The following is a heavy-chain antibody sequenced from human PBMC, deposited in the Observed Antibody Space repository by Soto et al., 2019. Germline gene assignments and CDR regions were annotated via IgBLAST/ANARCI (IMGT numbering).Heavy chain of an antibody. V-gene: IGHV3-23*01. CDR3: AKDRDGAAAGPTKFYGMDV. CDR1: GFTFSSYA. D-gene: IGHD6-13*01. CDR2: ISGSGDST. Sequence: EVQLLESGGGLVQPGGSLRLSCAASGFTFSSYAMSWVRQAPGKGLEWVSVISGSGDSTYYADSVRGRFTISRDNSKSTLYLQMNSLRAEDPAVYYCAKDRDGAAAGPTKFYGMDVWGQGTTVTVSS. J-gene: IGHJ6*02.